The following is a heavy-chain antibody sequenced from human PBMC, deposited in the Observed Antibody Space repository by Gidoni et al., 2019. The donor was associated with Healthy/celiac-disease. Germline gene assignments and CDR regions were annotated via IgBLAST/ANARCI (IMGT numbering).Heavy chain of an antibody. CDR2: ISSSGSTI. Sequence: EVQLVESGGGLVQPGGSLRLSCAASGFTFSSSEMNWVRQAPGKGLEWVSYISSSGSTIYYADSVKGRFTISRDNAKNSLYLQMNSLRAEDTAVYYCARAPERGGITIFGVGSPVYGMDVWGQGTTVTVSS. J-gene: IGHJ6*02. V-gene: IGHV3-48*03. D-gene: IGHD3-3*01. CDR1: GFTFSSSE. CDR3: ARAPERGGITIFGVGSPVYGMDV.